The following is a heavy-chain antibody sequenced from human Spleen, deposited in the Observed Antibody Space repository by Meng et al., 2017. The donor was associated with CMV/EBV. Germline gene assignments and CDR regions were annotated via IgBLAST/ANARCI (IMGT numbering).Heavy chain of an antibody. CDR3: AAYGGGDYDGYYFDY. J-gene: IGHJ4*02. Sequence: GESLKISCAASGFTFSSYSMNWVRQAPGKGLEWVSSISSSSSYIYYADSVKGRFTISRDNAKNSLYLQMNSLRAEDTAVYYCAAYGGGDYDGYYFDYWGQGTLVTVSS. V-gene: IGHV3-21*01. CDR2: ISSSSSYI. CDR1: GFTFSSYS. D-gene: IGHD4-17*01.